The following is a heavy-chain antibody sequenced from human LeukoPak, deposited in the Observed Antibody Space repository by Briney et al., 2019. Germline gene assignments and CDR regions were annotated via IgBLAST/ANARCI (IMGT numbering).Heavy chain of an antibody. CDR3: AKVGGDFYYYGMDV. J-gene: IGHJ6*02. CDR2: ISGSGDDT. CDR1: GFTFYTYV. Sequence: TGGSLRLSCAASGFTFYTYVMTWVRQAPGKGLEWVSGISGSGDDTYFADSVKGRFTISRDNSKNTLHLQMYSLRAEDTAVYYCAKVGGDFYYYGMDVWGQGTTVTVSS. D-gene: IGHD4-23*01. V-gene: IGHV3-23*01.